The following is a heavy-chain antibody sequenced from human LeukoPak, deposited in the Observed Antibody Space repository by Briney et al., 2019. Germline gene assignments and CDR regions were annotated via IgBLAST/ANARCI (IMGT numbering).Heavy chain of an antibody. CDR3: ARGMASTSYFFDS. J-gene: IGHJ4*02. CDR2: IYYSGST. V-gene: IGHV4-59*08. CDR1: GGSISSYY. D-gene: IGHD5-24*01. Sequence: SETLSPTCTVSGGSISSYYWSWIRQPPGKGLEWIGYIYYSGSTNYNPSLKSRVTISVDTSKNQFSLKLSSVTAADTAVYYCARGMASTSYFFDSWGQGTLVTVSS.